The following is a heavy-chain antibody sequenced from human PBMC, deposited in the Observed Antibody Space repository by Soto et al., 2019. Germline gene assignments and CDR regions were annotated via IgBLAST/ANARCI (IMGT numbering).Heavy chain of an antibody. D-gene: IGHD5-18*01. J-gene: IGHJ4*02. Sequence: PGGSLRLSCAASGFTFNTYGMHWVRQAPGKGLEWVAVIWYDGSLKYYADSVKGRFTISRDNSKNTLYLQINSLRAEDTAVYYFARARGYTYGPPNYWGQGTLVTVSS. CDR2: IWYDGSLK. CDR3: ARARGYTYGPPNY. CDR1: GFTFNTYG. V-gene: IGHV3-33*01.